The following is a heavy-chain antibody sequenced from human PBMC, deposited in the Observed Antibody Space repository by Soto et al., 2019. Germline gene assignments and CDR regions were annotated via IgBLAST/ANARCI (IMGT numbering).Heavy chain of an antibody. CDR2: INPNSGGT. D-gene: IGHD3-22*01. V-gene: IGHV1-2*02. Sequence: ASVKVSCKASGYTFTGYYMHWVRQAPGQGLEWMGWINPNSGGTNYAQKFQGRVTMTRDTSISTAYMELSRLRSDDTAVYYCARMVYYYYSSGYYNYWGQGTLVTVSS. CDR1: GYTFTGYY. CDR3: ARMVYYYYSSGYYNY. J-gene: IGHJ4*02.